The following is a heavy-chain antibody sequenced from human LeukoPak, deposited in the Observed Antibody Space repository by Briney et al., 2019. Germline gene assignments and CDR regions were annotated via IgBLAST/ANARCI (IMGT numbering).Heavy chain of an antibody. J-gene: IGHJ4*02. D-gene: IGHD3-22*01. CDR1: GFTFSSYA. CDR2: ISGSGGST. CDR3: AKDVYYYDSSGYSPFDY. Sequence: GGSLRLSCAASGFTFSSYAMSWVRQAPPKGLEWVSAISGSGGSTYYADSVKGRFTISRDNSKNTLYLQMNSLRAEDTAVYYCAKDVYYYDSSGYSPFDYWGQGTLVTVSS. V-gene: IGHV3-23*01.